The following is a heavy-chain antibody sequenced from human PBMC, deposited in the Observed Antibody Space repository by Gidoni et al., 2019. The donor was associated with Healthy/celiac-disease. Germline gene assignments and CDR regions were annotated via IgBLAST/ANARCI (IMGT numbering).Heavy chain of an antibody. V-gene: IGHV3-30*18. CDR3: AKGYCSGGSCYYGEGDGMDV. CDR2: ISYDGSNK. D-gene: IGHD2-15*01. J-gene: IGHJ6*02. Sequence: QVQLVESGGGVVQPGRSLRLSCAASGFTFSSYGMHWVRQAPGKGLEWVAVISYDGSNKYYADSVKGRFTISRDNSKNTLYLQMNSLRAEDTAVYYCAKGYCSGGSCYYGEGDGMDVWGQGTTVTVSS. CDR1: GFTFSSYG.